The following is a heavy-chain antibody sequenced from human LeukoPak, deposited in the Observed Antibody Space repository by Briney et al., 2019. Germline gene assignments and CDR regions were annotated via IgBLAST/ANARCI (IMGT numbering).Heavy chain of an antibody. CDR2: IYYSGST. V-gene: IGHV4-39*07. CDR3: ARDNQHYYDSSGYLDY. J-gene: IGHJ4*02. Sequence: PSETLSLTCTVSGGSISSSSYYWGWIRQPPGKGLEWIANIYYSGSTYYNPSLKSRVTISVDTSKNQFSLKLNSVTAADTAVYYCARDNQHYYDSSGYLDYWGQGTLVSVSS. CDR1: GGSISSSSYY. D-gene: IGHD3-22*01.